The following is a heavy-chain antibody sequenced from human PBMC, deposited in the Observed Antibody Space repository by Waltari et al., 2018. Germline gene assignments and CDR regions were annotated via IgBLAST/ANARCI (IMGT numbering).Heavy chain of an antibody. Sequence: EVQLVESGGGLVKPGGSLRLSWAASGFTFSNAWMSWVRRAPGKGTEWVGRIKSKTDGGTTDYAAPVKGRFTISRDDSKNTLYLQMNSLKTEDTAVYYCTAGLIVGATTGYYYYYGMDVWGQGTTVTVSS. CDR1: GFTFSNAW. CDR2: IKSKTDGGTT. CDR3: TAGLIVGATTGYYYYYGMDV. V-gene: IGHV3-15*01. J-gene: IGHJ6*02. D-gene: IGHD1-26*01.